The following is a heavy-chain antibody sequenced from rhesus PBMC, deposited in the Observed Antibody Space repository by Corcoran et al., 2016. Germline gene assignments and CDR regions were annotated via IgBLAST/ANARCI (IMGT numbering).Heavy chain of an antibody. CDR3: ARDLKT. CDR1: GDSMNNRYW. V-gene: IGHV4S10*01. Sequence: QVQLQESGPGVVKPSETLSLTCAVSGDSMNNRYWWTWIRQPPGKGLEWIGYISGHGPNTHCNPSLQHRVTISQDTSNTQFSLNLNSVTAADTAVYYCARDLKTWGQGVLVTVSS. J-gene: IGHJ4*01. CDR2: ISGHGPNT.